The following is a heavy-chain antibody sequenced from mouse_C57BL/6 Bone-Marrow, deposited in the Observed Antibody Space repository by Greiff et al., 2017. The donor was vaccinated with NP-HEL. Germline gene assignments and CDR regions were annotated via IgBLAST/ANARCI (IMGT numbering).Heavy chain of an antibody. Sequence: QVQLKQSGPGLVQPSQSLSITCTVSGFSLTSYGVHWVRQPPGKGLEWLGVIWSGGSTDYNAAFISRLSISKDNSKSQVFFKMNSLQADDTAIYYCAKSHYDYDKNWYFDVWGTGTTVTVSS. V-gene: IGHV2-4*01. D-gene: IGHD2-4*01. CDR1: GFSLTSYG. CDR3: AKSHYDYDKNWYFDV. CDR2: IWSGGST. J-gene: IGHJ1*03.